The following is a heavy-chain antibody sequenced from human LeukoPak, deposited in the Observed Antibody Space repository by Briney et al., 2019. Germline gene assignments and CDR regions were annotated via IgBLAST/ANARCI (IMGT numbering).Heavy chain of an antibody. CDR2: IYTGGST. J-gene: IGHJ4*02. CDR3: AREPDFWSGYHF. CDR1: GFTVSSSY. V-gene: IGHV3-53*01. D-gene: IGHD3-3*01. Sequence: GGSLRLSCAASGFTVSSSYMSWVRQAPGKGLEWVSVIYTGGSTYYADSMKGRFTISRDNSKNTLYLQMNSLRAEDTAVYYCAREPDFWSGYHFWGQGTLVTVSS.